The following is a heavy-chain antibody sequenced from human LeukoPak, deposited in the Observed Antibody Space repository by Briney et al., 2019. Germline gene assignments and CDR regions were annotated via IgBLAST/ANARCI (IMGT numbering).Heavy chain of an antibody. CDR2: IYYTGSI. Sequence: SETLSLTCAVSGGSVSGGYYHWSWIRKPPGKGLQWIGYIYYTGSINYNPSLKSRVTISVDTSKNQFSLRLSSVTAADTAVYYCARALGSVGYVYFDYWGQGTLVTVSS. V-gene: IGHV4-61*01. J-gene: IGHJ4*02. CDR1: GGSVSGGYYH. D-gene: IGHD5-12*01. CDR3: ARALGSVGYVYFDY.